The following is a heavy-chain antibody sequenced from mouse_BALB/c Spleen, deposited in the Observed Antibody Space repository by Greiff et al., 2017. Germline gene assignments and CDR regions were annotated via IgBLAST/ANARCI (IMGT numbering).Heavy chain of an antibody. CDR2: ISSGSSTI. CDR1: GFTFSSFG. J-gene: IGHJ2*01. D-gene: IGHD4-1*01. CDR3: ARSGLGRAFDY. V-gene: IGHV5-17*02. Sequence: EVKLQESGGGLVQPGGSRKLSCAASGFTFSSFGMHWVRQAPEKGLEWVAYISSGSSTIYYADTVKGRFTISRDNPKNTLFLQMTSLRSEDTAMYYCARSGLGRAFDYWGQGTTLTVSS.